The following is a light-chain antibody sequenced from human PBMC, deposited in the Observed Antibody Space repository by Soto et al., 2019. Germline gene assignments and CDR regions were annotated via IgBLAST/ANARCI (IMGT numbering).Light chain of an antibody. CDR2: GAS. V-gene: IGKV4-1*01. Sequence: DIVMTQSPDSLVVSLGERATINCRSSQNILNSPDKRNYLAWYQQKSGQPPKLLIYGASTRESGVPVRFSGSESGTDFTLTISSLQDEEVTVYYCHQYYSAPQITFGGGTKVEIK. CDR3: HQYYSAPQIT. CDR1: QNILNSPDKRNY. J-gene: IGKJ4*01.